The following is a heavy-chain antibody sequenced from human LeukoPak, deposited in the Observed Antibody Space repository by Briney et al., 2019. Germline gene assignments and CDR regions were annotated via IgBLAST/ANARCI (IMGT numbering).Heavy chain of an antibody. CDR3: ARDTYIYYDSSGYSLRKFDY. CDR1: GFTFSSYS. CDR2: ISSSSSYI. J-gene: IGHJ4*02. V-gene: IGHV3-21*01. Sequence: GGSLRLSCAASGFTFSSYSMNWVRQAPGKGLEWVSSISSSSSYIYYADSVKGRFTISRDNAKNSLYLQMNSLRAEDTAVYYCARDTYIYYDSSGYSLRKFDYWGQGTLVTVSS. D-gene: IGHD3-22*01.